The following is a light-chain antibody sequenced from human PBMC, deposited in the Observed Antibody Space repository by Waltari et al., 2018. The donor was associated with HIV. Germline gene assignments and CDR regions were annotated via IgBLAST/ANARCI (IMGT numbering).Light chain of an antibody. CDR3: AVWDDSLSGPV. CDR1: RSDVGGYNY. J-gene: IGLJ3*02. V-gene: IGLV2-8*01. Sequence: QSALTQPPSASGSPGQSVTISCTGTRSDVGGYNYVSWYQQHPGKAPKLMIYEVTKRPSGVPDRFSGSRSGNTASLAISGLRSDDEADYYCAVWDDSLSGPVFGGGTKLTVL. CDR2: EVT.